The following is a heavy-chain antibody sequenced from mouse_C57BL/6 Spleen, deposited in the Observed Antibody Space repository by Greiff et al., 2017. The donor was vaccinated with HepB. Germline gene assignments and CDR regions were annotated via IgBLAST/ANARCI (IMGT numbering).Heavy chain of an antibody. V-gene: IGHV5-9-1*02. J-gene: IGHJ4*01. CDR1: GFTFSSYA. Sequence: EVMLVESGEGLVKPGGSLKLSCAASGFTFSSYAMSWVRQTPEKRLEWVAYISSGGDYTYYADTVKGRFTISRDNARNTLYLQMSSLKSEDTAMYYCTRDLDSNYADYAMDYWGQGTSVTVAS. CDR3: TRDLDSNYADYAMDY. CDR2: ISSGGDYT. D-gene: IGHD2-5*01.